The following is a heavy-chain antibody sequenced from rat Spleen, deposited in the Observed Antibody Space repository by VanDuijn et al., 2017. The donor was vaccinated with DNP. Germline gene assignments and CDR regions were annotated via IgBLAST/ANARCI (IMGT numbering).Heavy chain of an antibody. J-gene: IGHJ2*01. D-gene: IGHD5-1*01. CDR1: GFTFSDYY. Sequence: EVQLVESGGGLVQPGRSLKLSCAASGFTFSDYYMAWVRQAPTKGLEWVATITYDASRTFYRDSVKGRFTISRENPKSTLYLQMDSLRSEDTATYYCGRDLGGDYWGQGVMVTVSS. CDR3: GRDLGGDY. CDR2: ITYDASRT. V-gene: IGHV5-7*01.